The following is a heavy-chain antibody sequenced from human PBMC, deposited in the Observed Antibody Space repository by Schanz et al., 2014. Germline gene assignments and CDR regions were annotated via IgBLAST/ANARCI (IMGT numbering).Heavy chain of an antibody. CDR1: GFSVTSNS. Sequence: EVQLVESGGGLIQPWGSLKLACAASGFSVTSNSMNWVRQAPGKGLEWVSVIHDRGNTYSADSVKGRFTIARDTSENTVYLQMNSLRAEDTAVYYCARDPPGPPGYGMDVWGQGTTVTVSS. CDR2: IHDRGNT. CDR3: ARDPPGPPGYGMDV. V-gene: IGHV3-53*01. J-gene: IGHJ6*02.